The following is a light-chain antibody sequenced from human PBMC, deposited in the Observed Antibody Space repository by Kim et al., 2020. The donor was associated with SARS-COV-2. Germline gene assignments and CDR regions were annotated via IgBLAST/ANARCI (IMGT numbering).Light chain of an antibody. CDR1: QSVSSSY. CDR3: QQYGSSSFT. J-gene: IGKJ3*01. V-gene: IGKV3-20*01. Sequence: SPGERATLSCRASQSVSSSYLAWYQQKPGQAPRLLIYGASSRATRIPDRFSGSGSGTDFTLTISRLEPEDFAVYYCQQYGSSSFTFGPGTKVDIK. CDR2: GAS.